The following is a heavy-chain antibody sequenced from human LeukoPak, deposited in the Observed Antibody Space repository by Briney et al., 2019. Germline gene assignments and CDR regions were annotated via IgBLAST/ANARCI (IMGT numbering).Heavy chain of an antibody. CDR2: IIPIFGTA. Sequence: ASVKVSCKASGGTFSSYAISWVRQAPGQGLEWMGGIIPIFGTANYAQKFQGRVTITADKSTSTAYVELSSLRSEDTAVYYCARERGGSITGTSPYNWFDPWGQGTLVTVSS. CDR1: GGTFSSYA. J-gene: IGHJ5*02. CDR3: ARERGGSITGTSPYNWFDP. D-gene: IGHD1-20*01. V-gene: IGHV1-69*06.